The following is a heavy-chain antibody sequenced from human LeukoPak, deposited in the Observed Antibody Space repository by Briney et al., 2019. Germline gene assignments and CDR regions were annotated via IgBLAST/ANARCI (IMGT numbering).Heavy chain of an antibody. D-gene: IGHD3-3*02. Sequence: SETLSLTCTVSGVAISSGSYYWSWIRQPAGKGLEWVGRIYTSGSTNYNPSLKSRVTISVDTSKNQFSLTLSSVTAADTAVYYCARGLSLGYYYHYMDVWGKGTTVTVSS. CDR1: GVAISSGSYY. J-gene: IGHJ6*03. CDR3: ARGLSLGYYYHYMDV. V-gene: IGHV4-61*02. CDR2: IYTSGST.